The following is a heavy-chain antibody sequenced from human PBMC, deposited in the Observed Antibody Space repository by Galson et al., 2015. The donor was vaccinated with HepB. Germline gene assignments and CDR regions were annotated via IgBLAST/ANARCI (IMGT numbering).Heavy chain of an antibody. Sequence: SVKVSCKASGYTFTSYAMHWVRQAPGQRLEWMGWINAGNGNTKYSQKFQGRVTITRDTSASTAYMELSSLRSEDTAVYYCASGSARIAAAGTPDYWGQGTLVTVSS. CDR2: INAGNGNT. D-gene: IGHD6-13*01. CDR1: GYTFTSYA. J-gene: IGHJ4*02. V-gene: IGHV1-3*01. CDR3: ASGSARIAAAGTPDY.